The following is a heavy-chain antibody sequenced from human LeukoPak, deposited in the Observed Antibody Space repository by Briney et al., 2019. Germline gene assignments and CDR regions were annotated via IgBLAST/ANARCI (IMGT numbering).Heavy chain of an antibody. CDR2: MNPNSGNT. J-gene: IGHJ5*02. CDR1: GYTFTSYD. CDR3: ARGSPRWFDP. V-gene: IGHV1-8*01. Sequence: ASVTVSCKASGYTFTSYDINWVRQAPGQGLEWMGWMNPNSGNTGYAQKFQGRVTVTRNTSISTAYTELSSLRSEDTAVYYCARGSPRWFDPWGQGTLVTVSS.